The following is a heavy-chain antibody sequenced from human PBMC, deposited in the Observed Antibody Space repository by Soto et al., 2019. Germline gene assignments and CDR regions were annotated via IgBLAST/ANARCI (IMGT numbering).Heavy chain of an antibody. D-gene: IGHD3-22*01. CDR2: IIPILGIA. CDR3: ARAYYDSSGYLDAFDI. CDR1: GGTFSSYT. J-gene: IGHJ3*02. V-gene: IGHV1-69*02. Sequence: SVKVSCKASGGTFSSYTISGVRQAPGQGLEWMGRIIPILGIANYAQKFQGRVTITADKSTSTAYMELSSLRSEDTAVYYCARAYYDSSGYLDAFDIWGQGTMVTVSS.